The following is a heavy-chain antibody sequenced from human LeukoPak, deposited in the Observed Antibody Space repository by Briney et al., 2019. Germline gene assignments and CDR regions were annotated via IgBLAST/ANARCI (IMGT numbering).Heavy chain of an antibody. V-gene: IGHV4-34*01. J-gene: IGHJ4*02. Sequence: SETLSLTCAVYGESFSGYYWSWIRQPPGKGLEWIGEINHSGSTNYSPSLKSRITISVDMSKNQFSLKLSSVTAADTAVYYCARGRWEIADYWGQGTLVTVSS. CDR1: GESFSGYY. CDR3: ARGRWEIADY. D-gene: IGHD1-26*01. CDR2: INHSGST.